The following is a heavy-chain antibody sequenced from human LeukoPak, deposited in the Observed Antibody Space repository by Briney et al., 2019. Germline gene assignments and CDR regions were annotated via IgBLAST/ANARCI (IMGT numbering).Heavy chain of an antibody. D-gene: IGHD1-26*01. Sequence: SETLSLTCAVYGGSFSGYYWSWIRQPPGKGLEWIGEINHSGSTNYNPSLKSRVTISVDTSKNQFSLKLSSVTAADTAVYYCARDRGSYFGYWGQGTLVTVSS. V-gene: IGHV4-34*01. CDR3: ARDRGSYFGY. CDR2: INHSGST. CDR1: GGSFSGYY. J-gene: IGHJ4*02.